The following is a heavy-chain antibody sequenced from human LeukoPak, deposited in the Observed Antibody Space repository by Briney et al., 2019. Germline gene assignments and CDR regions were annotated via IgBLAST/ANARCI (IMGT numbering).Heavy chain of an antibody. CDR2: ISSSGSTI. CDR3: AELGITMIGGV. D-gene: IGHD3-10*02. J-gene: IGHJ6*04. V-gene: IGHV3-48*03. Sequence: GGSLRLSCAASGFTFSSYEMNWVRQAPGKGLEWVSYISSSGSTIYYADSVKGRFTTSRDNAKNSLYLQMNGLRAEDTAVYYCAELGITMIGGVWGKGTTVTISS. CDR1: GFTFSSYE.